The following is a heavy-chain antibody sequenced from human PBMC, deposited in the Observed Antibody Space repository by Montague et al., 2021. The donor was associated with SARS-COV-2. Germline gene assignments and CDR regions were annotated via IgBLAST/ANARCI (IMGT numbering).Heavy chain of an antibody. J-gene: IGHJ6*02. CDR2: ISYDGSNK. CDR3: ARDWDGYDLDYGMDV. CDR1: GFTFSSYA. Sequence: SLRLSCAASGFTFSSYAMHWVRQAPGKGLEWVAAISYDGSNKYYVDSVKGRFTISRDNSKNTLYLQMNSLRAEDTAVYYCARDWDGYDLDYGMDVWGQGTTVTVSS. D-gene: IGHD5-12*01. V-gene: IGHV3-30*04.